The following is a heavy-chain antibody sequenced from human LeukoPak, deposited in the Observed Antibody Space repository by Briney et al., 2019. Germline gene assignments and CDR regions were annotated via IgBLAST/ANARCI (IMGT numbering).Heavy chain of an antibody. Sequence: GESLKISCKGSGYSFTSYWIGWVRQMPGKGLEWMGIIYPGDSDTRYSPSFQGQVTISADKSISTVYLQWSSLNASDTAMYYCARQSRDGSKTRGYYFDYWGQGTLVTVSS. V-gene: IGHV5-51*01. CDR3: ARQSRDGSKTRGYYFDY. J-gene: IGHJ4*02. CDR1: GYSFTSYW. CDR2: IYPGDSDT. D-gene: IGHD3-10*01.